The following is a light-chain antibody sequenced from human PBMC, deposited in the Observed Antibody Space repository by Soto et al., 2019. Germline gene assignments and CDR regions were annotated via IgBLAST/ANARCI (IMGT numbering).Light chain of an antibody. J-gene: IGKJ2*01. CDR2: GTS. V-gene: IGKV3-20*01. Sequence: EIVLTQSPGTLSLSPGERATLSCRASQSFSRTYLAWYQQKPGQPPRLPIYGTSTRATGIPDRFSGSGSGTDFTLTISRLEPQDFALYYCQQYYGSPYTFGQGTKLEIK. CDR1: QSFSRTY. CDR3: QQYYGSPYT.